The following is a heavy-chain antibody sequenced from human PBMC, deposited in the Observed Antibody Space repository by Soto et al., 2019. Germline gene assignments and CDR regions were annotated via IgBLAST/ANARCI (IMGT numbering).Heavy chain of an antibody. J-gene: IGHJ4*02. CDR3: ARNRYGGYDFDF. CDR2: VSHSGST. V-gene: IGHV4-4*02. CDR1: SGSITSSNW. D-gene: IGHD5-12*01. Sequence: QVQLQESGPGLVKPSGTLSLTCAVSSGSITSSNWWSWVRQPPGKGLEWIWEVSHSGSTNYIPSLKSRVTISVDKSRNQFSLRLNSVTAADTAVYYCARNRYGGYDFDFWGQGTLVTVSS.